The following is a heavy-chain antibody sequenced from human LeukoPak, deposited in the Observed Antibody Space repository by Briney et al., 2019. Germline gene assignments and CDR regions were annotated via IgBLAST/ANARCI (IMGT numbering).Heavy chain of an antibody. CDR1: GFTFSSYE. CDR2: ISSSGPTI. Sequence: GGTLRLSCAVSGFTFSSYEMNWVRQAPGKGLEWVSYISSSGPTIYYADSVKGRLTISRDNAKNSLFLQMNSLRAEDTAVYYCARGDQAVAGYYFDYWGQGTLVTVSS. D-gene: IGHD6-19*01. CDR3: ARGDQAVAGYYFDY. J-gene: IGHJ4*02. V-gene: IGHV3-48*03.